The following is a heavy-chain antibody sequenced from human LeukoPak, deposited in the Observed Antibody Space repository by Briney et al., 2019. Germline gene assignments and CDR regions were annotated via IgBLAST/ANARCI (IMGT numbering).Heavy chain of an antibody. D-gene: IGHD3-22*01. V-gene: IGHV4-39*01. J-gene: IGHJ4*02. CDR1: GDSIITSSYY. CDR3: ARSDYYDYRQIDI. Sequence: PSETLSLTCTVSGDSIITSSYYWGWIRRPPGKGLEWLGSIYYNGITHYNPSLKRRVTIYVDTSRNQFSLHLYSVTAADTAVFYCARSDYYDYRQIDIWGQGTLVTVSS. CDR2: IYYNGIT.